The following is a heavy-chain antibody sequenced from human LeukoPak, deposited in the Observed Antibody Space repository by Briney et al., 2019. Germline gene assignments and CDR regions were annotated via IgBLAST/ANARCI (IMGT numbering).Heavy chain of an antibody. CDR1: GGSISSYY. CDR2: IYYSGST. Sequence: PSETLSLTCSVSGGSISSYYWSWIRQPPGKGLEWIGYIYYSGSTNYNPSLKSRVTISVDTSKNQFSLKLSSVIAADTAVYYCARTTEGYCSSASCFGFSYSYYMDVWGKGTTVTISS. V-gene: IGHV4-59*01. J-gene: IGHJ6*03. D-gene: IGHD2-2*01. CDR3: ARTTEGYCSSASCFGFSYSYYMDV.